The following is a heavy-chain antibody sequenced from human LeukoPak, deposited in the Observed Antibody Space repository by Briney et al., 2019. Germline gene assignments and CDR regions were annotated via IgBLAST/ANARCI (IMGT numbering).Heavy chain of an antibody. D-gene: IGHD1-26*01. V-gene: IGHV3-7*01. CDR2: IKQDGSEK. Sequence: PGGSLRLSCAASGFTFSSYWMSWVRQAPGKGLEWVANIKQDGSEKYYVDSVKGRFTISRDNAKNSLYLQMNSLRAEDTAVYYCAIIPLGIVGAASDYWGQGTLVTVSS. CDR1: GFTFSSYW. J-gene: IGHJ4*02. CDR3: AIIPLGIVGAASDY.